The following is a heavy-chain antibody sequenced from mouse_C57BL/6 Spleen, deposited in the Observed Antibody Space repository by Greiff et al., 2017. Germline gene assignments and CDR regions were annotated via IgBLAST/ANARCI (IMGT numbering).Heavy chain of an antibody. D-gene: IGHD1-1*01. CDR2: IDPNSGGT. J-gene: IGHJ1*03. Sequence: VQLQQPGAELEKPGASVKLSCKASGYTFTSYWMHWVKQRPGRGLEWIGRIDPNSGGTKYNEKFKSKATLTVDKPSSTAYMQLSSLTSEDSAVYYCASGFITTVVGYFDVWGTGTTVTVSS. CDR3: ASGFITTVVGYFDV. CDR1: GYTFTSYW. V-gene: IGHV1-72*01.